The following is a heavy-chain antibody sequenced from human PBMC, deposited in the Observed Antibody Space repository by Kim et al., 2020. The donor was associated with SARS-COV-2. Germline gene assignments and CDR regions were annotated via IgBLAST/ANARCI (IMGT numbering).Heavy chain of an antibody. Sequence: GGSLRLSCAASGFTFSSYGMHWVRQAPGKGLEWVAVISYDGSNKYYADSVKGRFTISRDNSKNTLYLQMNSLRAEDTAVYYCAKDHGSGYSLHFDYWGQGTLVTVSS. D-gene: IGHD3-22*01. CDR1: GFTFSSYG. V-gene: IGHV3-30*18. CDR2: ISYDGSNK. CDR3: AKDHGSGYSLHFDY. J-gene: IGHJ4*02.